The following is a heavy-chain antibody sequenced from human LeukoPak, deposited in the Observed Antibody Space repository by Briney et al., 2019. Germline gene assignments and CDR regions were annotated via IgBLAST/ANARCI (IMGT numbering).Heavy chain of an antibody. CDR2: INTDEGDT. J-gene: IGHJ4*02. CDR1: DYTFSHYG. V-gene: IGHV1-18*01. Sequence: ASVKVSCQASDYTFSHYGISWVRQAPGQGLEWMGWINTDEGDTNYAQKFQDRVTMTTDTSTSTAYMELRSLKSDDTAVYYCARDRQGGYWGQGTLVIVSS. D-gene: IGHD1-26*01. CDR3: ARDRQGGY.